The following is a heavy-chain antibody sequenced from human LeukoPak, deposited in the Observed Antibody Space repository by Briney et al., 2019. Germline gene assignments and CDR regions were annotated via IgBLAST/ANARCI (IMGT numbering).Heavy chain of an antibody. V-gene: IGHV4-59*01. CDR3: AKMDYSTGWLPRAAFDI. CDR1: GDSISSFY. D-gene: IGHD6-19*01. Sequence: PSETLSLTCTVSGDSISSFYWSWLRQPPGKGLEWIAFFYNSGSTNYNPSLKSRVTISADTSKNQFSLRLSSVTAADTALYYCAKMDYSTGWLPRAAFDIWGQGTMVTVSS. CDR2: FYNSGST. J-gene: IGHJ3*02.